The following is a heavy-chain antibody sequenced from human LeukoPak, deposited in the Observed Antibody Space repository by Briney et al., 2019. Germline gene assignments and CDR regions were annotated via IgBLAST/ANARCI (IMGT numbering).Heavy chain of an antibody. V-gene: IGHV4-59*08. CDR2: ILYSGTT. CDR3: ARMGGYSGYATH. J-gene: IGHJ4*02. CDR1: GGSISSYY. D-gene: IGHD5-12*01. Sequence: SETLSLTCTVSGGSISSYYWSWIRQPPGKGLEWIGYILYSGTTNSNPSLKSRVTISVDSSKNQISLKLSSVTAADTAVYYCARMGGYSGYATHWGQGALVTVSS.